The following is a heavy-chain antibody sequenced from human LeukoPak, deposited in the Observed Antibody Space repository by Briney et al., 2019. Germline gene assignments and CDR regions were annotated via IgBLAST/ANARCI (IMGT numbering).Heavy chain of an antibody. CDR1: GFTFSSYG. V-gene: IGHV3-33*01. J-gene: IGHJ4*02. CDR2: IWYDGSNK. CDR3: ARGPPLDWFGESIDY. D-gene: IGHD3-10*01. Sequence: GGSLRLSCAASGFTFSSYGMHGVRQAPGKGLEWVAVIWYDGSNKYYADSVKGRFTISRDNSKNTLYLQMNSLRAEDTAVYYCARGPPLDWFGESIDYWGQGTLVTVSS.